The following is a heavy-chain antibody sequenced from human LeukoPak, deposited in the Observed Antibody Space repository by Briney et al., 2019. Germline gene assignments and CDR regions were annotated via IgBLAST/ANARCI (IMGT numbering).Heavy chain of an antibody. Sequence: ASETLSLTCTVSGGSINSYYWSWIRQPAGKGLEWIGRIYTSGSTNYKPSLKSRVTMSVDTSKNQFSLKLSSVTAADTAVYYCARVGEKLSYYYFDYWGQGTLVTVSS. D-gene: IGHD2-21*01. CDR1: GGSINSYY. V-gene: IGHV4-4*07. CDR3: ARVGEKLSYYYFDY. CDR2: IYTSGST. J-gene: IGHJ4*02.